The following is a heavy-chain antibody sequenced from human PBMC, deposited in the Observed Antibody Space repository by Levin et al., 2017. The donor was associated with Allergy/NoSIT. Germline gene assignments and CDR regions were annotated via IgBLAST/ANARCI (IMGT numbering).Heavy chain of an antibody. CDR2: ISTYNGNT. CDR3: ARNGIPALQLRNWFDP. D-gene: IGHD2-2*01. CDR1: DYTFTSYD. Sequence: GESLKISCKASDYTFTSYDIHWVRQAPGQGLEWMGLISTYNGNTNYAQEFQGRVTMTTDASTSTASMELRSLRSDDTAVYYCARNGIPALQLRNWFDPWGQGTLVTVSS. J-gene: IGHJ5*02. V-gene: IGHV1-18*01.